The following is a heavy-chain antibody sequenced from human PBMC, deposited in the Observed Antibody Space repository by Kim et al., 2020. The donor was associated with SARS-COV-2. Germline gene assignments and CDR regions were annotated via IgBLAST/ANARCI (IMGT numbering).Heavy chain of an antibody. D-gene: IGHD3-22*01. V-gene: IGHV3-21*01. CDR3: ARHHRHYYDSSGYYYY. CDR1: GFTFSSYS. CDR2: ISSSSSYI. J-gene: IGHJ4*02. Sequence: GGSLRLSCAASGFTFSSYSMNWVRQAPGKGLEWVSSISSSSSYIYYADSVKGRFTISRDNAKNSLYLPMNSLRAEAMALYYCARHHRHYYDSSGYYYYWGQGTRVTVSS.